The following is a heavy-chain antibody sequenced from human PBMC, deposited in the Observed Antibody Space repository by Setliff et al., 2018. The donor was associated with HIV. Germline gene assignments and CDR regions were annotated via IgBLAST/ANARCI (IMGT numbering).Heavy chain of an antibody. CDR1: GFTFSSYW. V-gene: IGHV3-74*01. CDR2: ISADGGDT. CDR3: SLGYCSGGSCYSDPEVAFDV. Sequence: GGSLRLSCEASGFTFSSYWIHWVRQAPGKGLVWVSRISADGGDTSYADSVKGRFTISRDNAKNTLYLQMNSLRAEDTALYYCSLGYCSGGSCYSDPEVAFDVWGQGTMVTVSS. J-gene: IGHJ3*01. D-gene: IGHD2-15*01.